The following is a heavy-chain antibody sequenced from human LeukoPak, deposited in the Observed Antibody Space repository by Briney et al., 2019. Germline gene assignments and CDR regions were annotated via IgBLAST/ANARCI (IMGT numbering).Heavy chain of an antibody. D-gene: IGHD4-23*01. CDR1: GFTVSDNY. J-gene: IGHJ4*02. CDR3: ARRGDGGRSFDY. CDR2: IYSAGST. Sequence: GGSLRLSCAASGFTVSDNYMSWVRQAPGKGLEWVSLIYSAGSTYYADSVTGRFTIPRDNSKNTLFLRMNSLRAEDTAVYYCARRGDGGRSFDYWGQGTLVTVSS. V-gene: IGHV3-53*01.